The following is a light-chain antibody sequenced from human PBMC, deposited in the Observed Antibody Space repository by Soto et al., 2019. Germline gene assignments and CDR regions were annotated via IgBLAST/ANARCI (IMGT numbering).Light chain of an antibody. CDR1: GNDVGAYNY. CDR3: CSYAGGYTYL. CDR2: GVV. Sequence: QSALTQPRSVSGSPGQSVTISCTGTGNDVGAYNYVSWYQQHPGRPPKLLIYGVVRWPSGVPDRFSGSKSRNTASLTISGLQAEDEADYFCCSYAGGYTYLFGTGTKLTVL. J-gene: IGLJ1*01. V-gene: IGLV2-11*01.